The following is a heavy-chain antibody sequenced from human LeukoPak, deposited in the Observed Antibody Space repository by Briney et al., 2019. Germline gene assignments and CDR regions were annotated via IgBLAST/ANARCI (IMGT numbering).Heavy chain of an antibody. Sequence: GGSLRLSCAASGFTFSDYYMSWIRQAPGRGLEWVSYISSSGSTIYYPDSVKGRFTISRDNTQNSLYLQMNSLRAEDTAVYYCARRMTTVTTRAFDIWGQGTMVTVSS. V-gene: IGHV3-11*01. CDR2: ISSSGSTI. D-gene: IGHD4-17*01. CDR1: GFTFSDYY. CDR3: ARRMTTVTTRAFDI. J-gene: IGHJ3*02.